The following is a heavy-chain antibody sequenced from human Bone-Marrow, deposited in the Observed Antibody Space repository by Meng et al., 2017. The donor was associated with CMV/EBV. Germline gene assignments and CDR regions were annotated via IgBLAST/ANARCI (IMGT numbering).Heavy chain of an antibody. CDR1: FTSYR. CDR3: ARADSQYYYDSSGVSSYFAY. V-gene: IGHV3-21*04. D-gene: IGHD3-22*01. J-gene: IGHJ4*02. Sequence: FTSYRINWAPQSLGKGLEWVSSISSSSSYIYYADSVKGRFTISRDNAKNSLYLQMNSLRAEDTAGYYCARADSQYYYDSSGVSSYFAYWGQGTLVTVSS. CDR2: ISSSSSYI.